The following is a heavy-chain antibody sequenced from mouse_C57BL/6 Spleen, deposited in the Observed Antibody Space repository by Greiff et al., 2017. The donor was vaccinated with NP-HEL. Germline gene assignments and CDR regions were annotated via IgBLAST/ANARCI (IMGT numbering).Heavy chain of an antibody. Sequence: QVQLKESGPELVKPGASVKISCKASGYAFSSSWMNWVKQRPGKGLEWIGRIYPGDGDTNYNGKFKGKATLTADKSSSTAYMQLSSLTSEDSAVYFCARSGGYYGSSYFDYWGQGTTLTVSS. D-gene: IGHD1-1*01. CDR1: GYAFSSSW. J-gene: IGHJ2*01. V-gene: IGHV1-82*01. CDR3: ARSGGYYGSSYFDY. CDR2: IYPGDGDT.